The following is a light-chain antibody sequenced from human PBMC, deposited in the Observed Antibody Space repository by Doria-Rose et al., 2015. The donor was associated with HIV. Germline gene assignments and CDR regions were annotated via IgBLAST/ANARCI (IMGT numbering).Light chain of an antibody. Sequence: TQTPGTLSLSPGERATLSSRANQSFRSCYLAWYQQQPGQAPSLLIYDGSTRATGIPDRFSASGSGTDFTLTINRLEPEDFALYYCHQYGTSWTFGQGTKVEI. J-gene: IGKJ1*01. V-gene: IGKV3-20*01. CDR2: DGS. CDR1: QSFRSCY. CDR3: HQYGTSWT.